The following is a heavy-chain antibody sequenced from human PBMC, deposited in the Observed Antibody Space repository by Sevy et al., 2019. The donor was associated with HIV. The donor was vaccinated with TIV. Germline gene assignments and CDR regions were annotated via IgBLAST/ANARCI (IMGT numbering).Heavy chain of an antibody. CDR1: GYSFTSYW. CDR3: ARRTGYSYGLTDVKFDP. CDR2: IYPGDSDT. V-gene: IGHV5-51*01. J-gene: IGHJ5*02. Sequence: GESLKISCKGSGYSFTSYWIGWVRQMPGKGLEWMGIIYPGDSDTRDSPSFQGQVTISADKSISTAYLQWSSLKASDTAMYYCARRTGYSYGLTDVKFDPWGQGTLVTVSS. D-gene: IGHD5-18*01.